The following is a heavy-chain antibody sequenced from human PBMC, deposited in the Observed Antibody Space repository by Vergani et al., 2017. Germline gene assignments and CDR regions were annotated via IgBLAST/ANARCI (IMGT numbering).Heavy chain of an antibody. CDR1: GFTFSSYS. CDR3: TTERKYQLLYGGSILYYYYYMDV. D-gene: IGHD2-2*02. Sequence: EVQLVESGGGLVKPGGSLRLSCAASGFTFSSYSMNWVRQAPGKGLEWVGRIKSKTDGGTTDYAAPVKGRFTISRDDSKNTLYLQMNSLKTEDTAVYYCTTERKYQLLYGGSILYYYYYMDVWGKGTTVTVSS. V-gene: IGHV3-15*07. CDR2: IKSKTDGGTT. J-gene: IGHJ6*03.